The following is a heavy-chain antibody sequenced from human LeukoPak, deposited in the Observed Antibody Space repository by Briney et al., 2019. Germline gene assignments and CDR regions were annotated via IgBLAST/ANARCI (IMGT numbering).Heavy chain of an antibody. CDR1: GFTFDDYA. J-gene: IGHJ5*02. CDR2: ISWNSGSI. Sequence: GRSLRLSCAASGFTFDDYAMHWVRRAPGKGLEWVSGISWNSGSIGYADSVKGRFTISRDNAKNSLYLQMNSLRAEDMALYYCAKDSCSSTSCYGGNWFDPWGQGTLVTVSS. V-gene: IGHV3-9*03. D-gene: IGHD2-2*01. CDR3: AKDSCSSTSCYGGNWFDP.